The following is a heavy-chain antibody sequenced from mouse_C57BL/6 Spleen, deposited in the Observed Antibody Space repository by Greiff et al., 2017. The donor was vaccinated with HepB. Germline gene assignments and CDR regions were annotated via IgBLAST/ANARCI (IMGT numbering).Heavy chain of an antibody. CDR2: ISCGGGDT. V-gene: IGHV5-9*01. Sequence: EVKLVESGGGLVKPGGSLKLSCAASGFTFSSYTMSWVRQTPVKRLEWVATISCGGGDTYYPGSVKGRFTISRDNAKNTLYLQMCSLRSEDSALYYCARRDYGSGAMDYWGQGTSVTVSS. J-gene: IGHJ4*01. CDR1: GFTFSSYT. D-gene: IGHD1-1*01. CDR3: ARRDYGSGAMDY.